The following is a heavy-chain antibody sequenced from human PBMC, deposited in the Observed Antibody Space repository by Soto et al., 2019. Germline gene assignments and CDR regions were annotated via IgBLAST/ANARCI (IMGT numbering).Heavy chain of an antibody. CDR3: SNFGTKGLGY. CDR2: ISSTGSTI. J-gene: IGHJ4*02. D-gene: IGHD1-7*01. V-gene: IGHV3-48*03. Sequence: LRLSCSASGFTFSNYEMNWVRHAPRQGLEWVSYISSTGSTIYYADSVKGRFTIFRDNAKNSLYLQMNSLRAEDTAVYYCSNFGTKGLGYWGQGNLVT. CDR1: GFTFSNYE.